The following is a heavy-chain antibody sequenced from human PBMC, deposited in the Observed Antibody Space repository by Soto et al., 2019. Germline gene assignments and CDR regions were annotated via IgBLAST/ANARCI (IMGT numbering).Heavy chain of an antibody. J-gene: IGHJ4*02. Sequence: ASVKVSCKASGGTFSSYAISWVRQAPGQGLEWMGGIIPIFGTANYAQKFQGRVTITADESTSTAYMELSSLRSEDTAVYYCARGGYSYGHAILFYYFDYWGQGTLGTVAS. CDR2: IIPIFGTA. D-gene: IGHD5-18*01. CDR1: GGTFSSYA. V-gene: IGHV1-69*13. CDR3: ARGGYSYGHAILFYYFDY.